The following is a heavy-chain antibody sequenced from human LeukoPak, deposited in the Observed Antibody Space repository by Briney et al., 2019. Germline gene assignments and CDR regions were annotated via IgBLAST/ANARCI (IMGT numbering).Heavy chain of an antibody. CDR2: IRPRGDNT. CDR1: GFTFSSYF. Sequence: GGSLRLSCGASGFTFSSYFMTWVRQAPGIGLQWVATIRPRGDNTYYADSVKGRFTISRDNSKNTLHLEMNSLRVGDTAVYYCVKRGTTATKYIENWGQGTLVTVS. J-gene: IGHJ4*02. D-gene: IGHD1/OR15-1a*01. V-gene: IGHV3-23*01. CDR3: VKRGTTATKYIEN.